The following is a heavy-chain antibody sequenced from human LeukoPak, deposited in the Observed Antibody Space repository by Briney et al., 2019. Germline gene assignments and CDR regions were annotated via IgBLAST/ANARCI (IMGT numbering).Heavy chain of an antibody. CDR3: ARASGSYYYYGMDV. Sequence: SETPSLTCVVYGGSFSGYYWSYIRQPPGKGLEWIGEINHSGSTNYNPSLKSRVTISVDRSKNQFSLKLSSVTAADTAVYYCARASGSYYYYGMDVWGQGTTVTVSS. CDR2: INHSGST. J-gene: IGHJ6*02. CDR1: GGSFSGYY. D-gene: IGHD2-15*01. V-gene: IGHV4-34*01.